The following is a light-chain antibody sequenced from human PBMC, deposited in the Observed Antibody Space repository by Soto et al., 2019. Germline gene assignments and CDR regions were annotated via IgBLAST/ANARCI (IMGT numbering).Light chain of an antibody. CDR2: EVT. CDR1: SSDVGGYNY. CDR3: SSFTGASTI. J-gene: IGLJ1*01. V-gene: IGLV2-8*01. Sequence: QCVRTPPSSVSWSPGRLVTISYTGTSSDVGGYNYVSWYQQHPGKAPKLVIYEVTKRPSGVPDRFSGSKSGNTASLTVSGLQAEDEADYYCSSFTGASTIFGTGTKVTVL.